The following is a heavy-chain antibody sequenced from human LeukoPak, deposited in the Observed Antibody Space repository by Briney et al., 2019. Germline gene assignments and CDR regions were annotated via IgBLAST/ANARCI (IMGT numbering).Heavy chain of an antibody. V-gene: IGHV4-4*07. Sequence: SETLSLTCTVSGGSISGYCWSWIRQPAGTGLEWIGRICASGSTDYNPSLKSRLTMSVDMSKGQFSLKLTSVTAADTAVYYCARGEAYYDFWSGSVGAFDIWGQGTTVTVSS. D-gene: IGHD3-3*01. CDR1: GGSISGYC. CDR2: ICASGST. J-gene: IGHJ3*02. CDR3: ARGEAYYDFWSGSVGAFDI.